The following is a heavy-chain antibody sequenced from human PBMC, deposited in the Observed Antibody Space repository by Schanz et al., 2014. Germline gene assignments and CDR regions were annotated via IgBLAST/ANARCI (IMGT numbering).Heavy chain of an antibody. J-gene: IGHJ3*02. Sequence: QVQLVESGGGVVQPGRSLRLSCAASGFIFSSYGLHWVRQAPGKGLEWVSTIGYLGDTYYPDSVKGRFTISRDNAKKTLSLQMISLRAEDTAIYFCTRSYYDFSWGSYRFRAFDIWGQGTTVIVSS. D-gene: IGHD3-16*02. CDR1: GFIFSSYG. CDR3: TRSYYDFSWGSYRFRAFDI. CDR2: IGYLGDT. V-gene: IGHV3-33*03.